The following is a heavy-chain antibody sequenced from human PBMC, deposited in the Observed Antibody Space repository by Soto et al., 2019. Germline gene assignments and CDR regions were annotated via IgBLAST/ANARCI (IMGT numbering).Heavy chain of an antibody. CDR3: ATPWTNSFYYMDV. CDR1: GFTFSASA. Sequence: GGSLRLSCAASGFTFSASAMHWVRQASGKGLEWIGRIRSKANNYATAYAASVQGRFTISRDDSKNRAYLQMNSLKTEDTAVYYCATPWTNSFYYMDVWGKGTTVTVSS. D-gene: IGHD2-21*01. J-gene: IGHJ6*03. V-gene: IGHV3-73*01. CDR2: IRSKANNYAT.